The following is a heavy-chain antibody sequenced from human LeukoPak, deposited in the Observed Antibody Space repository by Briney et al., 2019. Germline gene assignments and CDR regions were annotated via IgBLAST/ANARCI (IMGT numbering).Heavy chain of an antibody. CDR2: IYRTGSI. CDR3: VRDKVSPGTHNWFAP. V-gene: IGHV4-38-2*02. CDR1: GYSINSGYY. J-gene: IGHJ5*02. D-gene: IGHD6-6*01. Sequence: SETLSLTCTVSGYSINSGYYWVWIRQPPGKGLEWIGSIYRTGSINYNPSLKSRVTISLDTSKNQFSLKVNSVTAADTAVYYCVRDKVSPGTHNWFAPWGQGTLVTVSS.